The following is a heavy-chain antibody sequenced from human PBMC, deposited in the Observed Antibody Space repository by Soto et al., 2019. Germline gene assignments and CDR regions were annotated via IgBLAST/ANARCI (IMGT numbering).Heavy chain of an antibody. CDR1: GFTFSSYG. J-gene: IGHJ4*02. CDR3: GAGQYFSDY. CDR2: ISFVGSDK. D-gene: IGHD6-13*01. V-gene: IGHV3-30*03. Sequence: QVQLVESGGGVVQPGRSLRLYCAASGFTFSSYGMHWVRQAPGKGLGWVALISFVGSDKYYADSVKGRFTISRDNSKSTLYLQMNSLRVEDTAVYYCGAGQYFSDYWGQGTLVTVSS.